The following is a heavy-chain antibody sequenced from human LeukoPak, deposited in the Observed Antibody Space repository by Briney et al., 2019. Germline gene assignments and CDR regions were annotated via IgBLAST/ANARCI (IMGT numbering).Heavy chain of an antibody. Sequence: GGSLRLSCAASGFTFSRFGMNWVRQAPGKGLEWISYISSSSSAIYYADSVKGRFTISRDNAKNSLYLQMSSLRDEDTAVYYCAQKGGTDHWGQGTLVTVPS. CDR1: GFTFSRFG. J-gene: IGHJ4*02. D-gene: IGHD2-15*01. CDR3: AQKGGTDH. V-gene: IGHV3-48*02. CDR2: ISSSSSAI.